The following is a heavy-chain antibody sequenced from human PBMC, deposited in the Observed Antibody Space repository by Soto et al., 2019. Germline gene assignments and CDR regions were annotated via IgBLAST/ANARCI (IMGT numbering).Heavy chain of an antibody. V-gene: IGHV2-5*02. CDR2: IYWDDDK. CDR1: GFSLSTSGVG. J-gene: IGHJ4*02. Sequence: QITLKESGPTLVKPTQTLTLTCTFSGFSLSTSGVGVGWIRQPPGKALEWLALIYWDDDKRYSPSLKSRLTIPKDTSKNLVVLTMTIMDPVDTATYYCAHSRYDYGGYMSWVFDYWGQGTLVTVSS. D-gene: IGHD4-17*01. CDR3: AHSRYDYGGYMSWVFDY.